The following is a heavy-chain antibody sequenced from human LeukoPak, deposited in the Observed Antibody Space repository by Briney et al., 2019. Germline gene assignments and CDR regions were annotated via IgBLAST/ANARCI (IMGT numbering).Heavy chain of an antibody. CDR1: GGTFSSYA. CDR3: ARDYSGSYYRNTFDY. CDR2: IIPIFGTA. Sequence: SVKVSCKASGGTFSSYAISWVRQAPGQGLEWMGGIIPIFGTANYAQKFQGRVTITRDTSASTAYMELSSLRSEDTAVYYCARDYSGSYYRNTFDYWGQGTLVTVSS. V-gene: IGHV1-69*05. J-gene: IGHJ4*02. D-gene: IGHD1-26*01.